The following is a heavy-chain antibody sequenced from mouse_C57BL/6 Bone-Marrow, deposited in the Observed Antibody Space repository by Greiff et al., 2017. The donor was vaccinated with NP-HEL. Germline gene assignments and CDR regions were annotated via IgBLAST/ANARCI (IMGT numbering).Heavy chain of an antibody. V-gene: IGHV1-22*01. J-gene: IGHJ4*01. CDR3: ASYYYGSSNYYAMDY. CDR2: INPNNGGT. CDR1: GYTFTDYN. D-gene: IGHD1-1*01. Sequence: EVQLQQSGPELVKPGASVKMSCKASGYTFTDYNMYWVKQSHGKSLEWIGYINPNNGGTSYNQKFKGKATLTVNKSSSTAYMELRSLTSEDSAVYYCASYYYGSSNYYAMDYWGQGTSVTVSS.